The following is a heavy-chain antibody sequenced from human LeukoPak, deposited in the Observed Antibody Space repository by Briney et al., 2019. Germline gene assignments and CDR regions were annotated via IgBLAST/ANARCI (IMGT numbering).Heavy chain of an antibody. CDR2: IYYSGST. J-gene: IGHJ3*02. CDR3: ARESIGVVPAATDAFDI. V-gene: IGHV4-59*01. Sequence: PSETLSLTCTVSGGSTSSYYWSWIRQPPGKGLEWIGYIYYSGSTNYNPSLKSRVTISVDTSKNQFSLKLSSVTAADTAVYYCARESIGVVPAATDAFDIWGQGTMVTVSS. D-gene: IGHD2-2*01. CDR1: GGSTSSYY.